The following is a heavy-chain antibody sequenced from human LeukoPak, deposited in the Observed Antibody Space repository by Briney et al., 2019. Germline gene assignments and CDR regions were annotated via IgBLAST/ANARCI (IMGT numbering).Heavy chain of an antibody. Sequence: TLETLSLTCAVYGGSFSGYYWSWIRQPPGKGLEWVGEINHSGSTNYNPSLKSRVTISVDTSKNQFSLKLSSVTAADTAVYYCASIGRGYSWGQGTLVTVSS. D-gene: IGHD5-18*01. CDR3: ASIGRGYS. CDR1: GGSFSGYY. V-gene: IGHV4-34*01. J-gene: IGHJ4*02. CDR2: INHSGST.